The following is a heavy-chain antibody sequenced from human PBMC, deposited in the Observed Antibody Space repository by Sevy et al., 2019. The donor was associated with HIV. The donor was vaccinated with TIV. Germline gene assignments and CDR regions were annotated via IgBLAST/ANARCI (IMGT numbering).Heavy chain of an antibody. CDR3: AKGTSSGYDY. V-gene: IGHV3-30*18. CDR1: GFTFSSYG. D-gene: IGHD6-19*01. J-gene: IGHJ4*02. CDR2: ISYDGSNK. Sequence: GGSLRLSCAASGFTFSSYGMHWVRQAPGKGLEWVAVISYDGSNKYYADSVKGRFTIPRDNSKNTLYLQMNSLRAEDTAVYYCAKGTSSGYDYWGQGTLVTVSS.